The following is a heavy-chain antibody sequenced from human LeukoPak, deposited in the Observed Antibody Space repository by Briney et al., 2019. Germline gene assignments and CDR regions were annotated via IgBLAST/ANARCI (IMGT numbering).Heavy chain of an antibody. Sequence: GGSLRLSCAASGFTFSSYEMNWVRQAPGKGLEWVSYISSSGSTIYYADSVKGRFTISRDNAKNSLYLQMNSLRAEDTAVYYFARFKRLSDGGGFDYWGQGTLVTVSS. CDR3: ARFKRLSDGGGFDY. D-gene: IGHD3-16*01. CDR1: GFTFSSYE. V-gene: IGHV3-48*03. CDR2: ISSSGSTI. J-gene: IGHJ4*02.